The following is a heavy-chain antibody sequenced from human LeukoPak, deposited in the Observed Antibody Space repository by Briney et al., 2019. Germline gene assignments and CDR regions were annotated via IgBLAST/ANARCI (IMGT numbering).Heavy chain of an antibody. CDR1: GGSISSSNW. J-gene: IGHJ3*02. D-gene: IGHD4-17*01. V-gene: IGHV4-4*02. CDR3: ARDYGDYAVDDAFDI. Sequence: SETLSLTCAVSGGSISSSNWWSWVRQPPGKGLEWIGEIYHSGSTNYNPSLKSRVTISVDKSKNQFSLKLSSVTAADTAVYYCARDYGDYAVDDAFDIWGQGTMVTVSS. CDR2: IYHSGST.